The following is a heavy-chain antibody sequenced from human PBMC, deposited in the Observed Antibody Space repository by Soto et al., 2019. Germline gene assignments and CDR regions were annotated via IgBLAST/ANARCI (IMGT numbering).Heavy chain of an antibody. J-gene: IGHJ5*02. CDR2: IYYSGIT. V-gene: IGHV4-39*01. Sequence: SETLSLTCTVSAGSISSSSYYRGWIRQPPGKGLEWIGSIYYSGITYCNPSLKSRVTISVDTSKNQFSVKLSSVIAADTAVYYCARQYRLFDPWGQGTLVTVSS. CDR1: AGSISSSSYY. CDR3: ARQYRLFDP. D-gene: IGHD2-2*01.